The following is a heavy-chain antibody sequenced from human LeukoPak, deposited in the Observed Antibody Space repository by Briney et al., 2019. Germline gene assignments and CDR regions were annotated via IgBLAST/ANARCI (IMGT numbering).Heavy chain of an antibody. V-gene: IGHV3-23*01. CDR3: ARDLGYYYHYMDV. CDR1: GFTFSSYG. J-gene: IGHJ6*03. Sequence: PGGTLRLSCAASGFTFSSYGMSWVRQAPGKGLEWVSAISGSGGSTYYADSVKGRFTISRDNSKNTLYLQMNSLRAEDTAVYYCARDLGYYYHYMDVWGKGTTVTVSS. D-gene: IGHD1-26*01. CDR2: ISGSGGST.